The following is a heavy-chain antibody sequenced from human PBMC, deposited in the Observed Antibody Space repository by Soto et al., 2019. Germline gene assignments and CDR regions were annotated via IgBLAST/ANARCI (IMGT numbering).Heavy chain of an antibody. CDR3: VRVGARFVWNVINDAFDI. D-gene: IGHD3-10*01. Sequence: QVQLVESGGGVVQPGGSLRLSCEVSGFTFSIYGVQWVRQAPGKGLECVAGISYDGSNKYYVDSVKGRFTISRDNSKSMLYLQMHSLRPEDTAVYYCVRVGARFVWNVINDAFDIWGLGTKVTVAS. V-gene: IGHV3-30*03. J-gene: IGHJ3*02. CDR1: GFTFSIYG. CDR2: ISYDGSNK.